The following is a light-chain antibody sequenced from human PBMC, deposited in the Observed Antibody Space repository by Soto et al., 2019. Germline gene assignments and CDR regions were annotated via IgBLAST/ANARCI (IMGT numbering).Light chain of an antibody. CDR2: GAS. Sequence: EIVLTQSPGTLSLSPGERATLSCRASQSVSSSYLAWYQQKPGQAPRLLIYGASSRATGIPDRFSGSGSGTDFTLTISRLEPDDFATYYCQQYNNYWTFGQGTKVEIK. CDR3: QQYNNYWT. J-gene: IGKJ1*01. V-gene: IGKV3-20*01. CDR1: QSVSSSY.